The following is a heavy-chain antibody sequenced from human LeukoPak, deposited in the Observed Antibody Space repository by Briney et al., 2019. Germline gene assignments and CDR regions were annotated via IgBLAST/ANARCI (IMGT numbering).Heavy chain of an antibody. J-gene: IGHJ1*01. D-gene: IGHD3-3*01. CDR3: ATLGITIFGVVIIEYFQH. V-gene: IGHV1-69*04. Sequence: GASVKVSCKASGGTFSSYAISWVRQAPGQGLEWMGRIVPILGIANYAQKFQGRVTITADKSTSTAYMELSSLRSEDTAVYYCATLGITIFGVVIIEYFQHWGQGTLVTVSS. CDR1: GGTFSSYA. CDR2: IVPILGIA.